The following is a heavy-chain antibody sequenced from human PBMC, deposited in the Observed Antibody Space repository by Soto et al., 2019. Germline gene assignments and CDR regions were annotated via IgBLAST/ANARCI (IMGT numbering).Heavy chain of an antibody. D-gene: IGHD3-22*01. J-gene: IGHJ6*02. CDR2: INHRGST. CDR1: GGSFSDYY. V-gene: IGHV4-34*01. CDR3: ARGIVEVIDYGMDV. Sequence: QVHLQQWGAGLLKPSETLSLTCAVYGGSFSDYYWTWIRQPPGKGLEWVGEINHRGSTNYNPSLKNRVTVSVGTSKNQLSLTLTSVTAADTAVYYCARGIVEVIDYGMDVWGQGSTVTVSS.